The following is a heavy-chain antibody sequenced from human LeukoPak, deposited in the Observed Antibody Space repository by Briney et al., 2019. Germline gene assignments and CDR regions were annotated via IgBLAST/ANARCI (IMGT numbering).Heavy chain of an antibody. Sequence: TSETLSLTCTVSGGSISSYYWSWIRQPPGKGLEWIAYIHYSGRTNSNPSLRSRVTISVDTSKNQFSLKLSSVTAADTAVYYCARQQLSQLYYFDNWGQGTLVTVSS. J-gene: IGHJ4*02. CDR2: IHYSGRT. CDR1: GGSISSYY. CDR3: ARQQLSQLYYFDN. D-gene: IGHD6-6*01. V-gene: IGHV4-59*08.